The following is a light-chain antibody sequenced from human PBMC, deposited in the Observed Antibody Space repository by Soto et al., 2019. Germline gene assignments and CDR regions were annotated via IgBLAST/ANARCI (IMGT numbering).Light chain of an antibody. V-gene: IGKV3D-15*01. CDR3: QQYNNWPPIT. CDR1: QSVSSK. Sequence: ETVMTQSPATLSVSPGERATLSCRASQSVSSKLAWYQQKPGQAPRLLIYGASTRATGIPARFSVSGSGTEFTLSISSLQSKDSAVYYCQQYNNWPPITFGQGTRLEI. J-gene: IGKJ5*01. CDR2: GAS.